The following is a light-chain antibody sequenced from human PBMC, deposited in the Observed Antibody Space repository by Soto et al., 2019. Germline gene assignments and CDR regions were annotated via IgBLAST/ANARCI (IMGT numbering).Light chain of an antibody. V-gene: IGKV2-28*01. CDR3: MQALQTPYT. CDR1: QRLLHSNGNIF. CDR2: LGF. Sequence: EIVMTQSPPSLTVTPGEPASISCSSSQRLLHSNGNIFLDWYLQKPGQSPQPLTYLGFNRASGVPDRVSGSAAGTDFTLKISRVEAEDAGVYYCMQALQTPYTFGQGTKLEIK. J-gene: IGKJ2*01.